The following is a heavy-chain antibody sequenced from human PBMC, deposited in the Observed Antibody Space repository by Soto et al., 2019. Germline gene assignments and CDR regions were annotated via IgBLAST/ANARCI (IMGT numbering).Heavy chain of an antibody. CDR1: GFTFSSYG. Sequence: QVQLVESGGGVVQPGRSLRLSCAASGFTFSSYGMHWVRQAPGKGLEWVAVIWYDGSNKYYADSVKGRFTISRDNSKNMLYLQMNSLRAEDTAVYYCGSGEGGMDVWGQGTTVTVSS. J-gene: IGHJ6*02. D-gene: IGHD3-16*01. CDR2: IWYDGSNK. V-gene: IGHV3-33*01. CDR3: GSGEGGMDV.